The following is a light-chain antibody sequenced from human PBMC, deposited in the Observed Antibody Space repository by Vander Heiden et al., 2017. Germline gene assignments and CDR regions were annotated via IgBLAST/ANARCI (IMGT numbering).Light chain of an antibody. J-gene: IGLJ2*01. CDR3: QVWDSSSDHVV. V-gene: IGLV3-21*02. CDR2: DDR. Sequence: SSVLTQPPSVSVAPGQPARITCGGNKIGSKGVHWYQQKTGQAPMLVVYDDRDRPSGIPERFSGSNSGNTATLTISRVEAGDEADYYCQVWDSSSDHVVFGGGTKLTVL. CDR1: KIGSKG.